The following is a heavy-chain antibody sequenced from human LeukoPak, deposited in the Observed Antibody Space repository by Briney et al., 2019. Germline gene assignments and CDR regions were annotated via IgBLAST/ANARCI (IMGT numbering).Heavy chain of an antibody. V-gene: IGHV1-18*01. J-gene: IGHJ5*02. CDR1: GYTFTSYG. D-gene: IGHD2-2*01. Sequence: GASVKVSCKASGYTFTSYGISWVRQAPGQGLEWMGWISAYNGNTNYAQKLQGRVTMTTDTSTSTAYMELRSLRSDDTAVYYCARDLLQYQLLSENWFDPWGQGTLVTVSS. CDR3: ARDLLQYQLLSENWFDP. CDR2: ISAYNGNT.